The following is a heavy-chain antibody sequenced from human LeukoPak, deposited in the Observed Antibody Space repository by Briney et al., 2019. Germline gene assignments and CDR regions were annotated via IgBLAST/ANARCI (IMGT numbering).Heavy chain of an antibody. D-gene: IGHD3-22*01. CDR1: GGSISSSSYY. V-gene: IGHV4-39*07. Sequence: SETLSLTCTVSGGSISSSSYYWGWIRQPPGKGLEWIGSIYYSGSTYYNPSLKSRVTISVDTTKNQFSLKLSSVTAADTAVYYCAMPNYYYESSFAFDIWGQGTMVTVSS. CDR3: AMPNYYYESSFAFDI. CDR2: IYYSGST. J-gene: IGHJ3*02.